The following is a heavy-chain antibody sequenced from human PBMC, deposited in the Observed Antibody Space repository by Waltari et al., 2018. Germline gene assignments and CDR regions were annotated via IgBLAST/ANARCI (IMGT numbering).Heavy chain of an antibody. J-gene: IGHJ5*02. CDR1: GYSISSGYY. CDR3: ARDRGYSYWFDP. CDR2: IYHSGST. Sequence: QVQLQESGPGLVKPSETLSLTCTVSGYSISSGYYWGWIRQPPGKGLEWIGSIYHSGSTYYTPSLKSRVTISVDTSKNQFSLKLSSVTAADTAVYYCARDRGYSYWFDPWGQGTLVTVSS. D-gene: IGHD5-18*01. V-gene: IGHV4-38-2*02.